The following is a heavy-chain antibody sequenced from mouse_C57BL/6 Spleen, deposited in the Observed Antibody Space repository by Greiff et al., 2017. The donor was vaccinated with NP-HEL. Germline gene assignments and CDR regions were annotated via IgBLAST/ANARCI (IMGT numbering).Heavy chain of an antibody. D-gene: IGHD1-1*01. J-gene: IGHJ2*01. V-gene: IGHV1-4*01. CDR1: GYTFTSYT. Sequence: QVQLQQSGAELARPGASVKMSCKASGYTFTSYTMHWVKQRPGQGLEWIGYINPSSGYTKYNQKFKDKATLTADKSSSTAYMQLSSLTSEDSAVYYCARYPITTVVANFDYWGQGTTLTVSS. CDR2: INPSSGYT. CDR3: ARYPITTVVANFDY.